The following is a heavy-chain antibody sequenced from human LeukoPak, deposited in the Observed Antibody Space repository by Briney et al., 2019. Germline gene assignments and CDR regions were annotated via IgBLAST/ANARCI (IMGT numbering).Heavy chain of an antibody. CDR1: GYTFTSYG. CDR3: ARDRGCSSSSCYSHFDY. D-gene: IGHD2-2*01. CDR2: TSAYNGNT. V-gene: IGHV1-18*04. J-gene: IGHJ4*02. Sequence: ASVKVSCKASGYTFTSYGISWVRQAPGQGLEWMGWTSAYNGNTNYAQKLQGRVTMTTDTSTSTAYMELRSLRSDDTAVYYCARDRGCSSSSCYSHFDYWGQGTLVPVSS.